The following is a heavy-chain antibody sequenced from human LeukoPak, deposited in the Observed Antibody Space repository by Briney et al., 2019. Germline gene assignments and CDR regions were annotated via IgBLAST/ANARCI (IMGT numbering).Heavy chain of an antibody. D-gene: IGHD3-10*01. CDR1: GGSNSSYY. CDR2: IYYSGST. J-gene: IGHJ4*02. CDR3: ARQTGRFGDYLDY. Sequence: SETLSLTCTVSGGSNSSYYWSWIRQPPGKGLEWIGYIYYSGSTNYNPSLKSRVTISVDTSKNQFSLKLSSVTAADTAVYYCARQTGRFGDYLDYWGQGTLVTVSS. V-gene: IGHV4-59*08.